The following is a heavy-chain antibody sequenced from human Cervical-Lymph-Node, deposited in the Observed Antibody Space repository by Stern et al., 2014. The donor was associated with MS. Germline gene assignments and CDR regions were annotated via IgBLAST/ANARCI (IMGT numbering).Heavy chain of an antibody. CDR1: GGTFSTIA. CDR2: INPLFGTT. CDR3: VRDQGGIAAT. J-gene: IGHJ4*02. D-gene: IGHD6-13*01. V-gene: IGHV1-69*01. Sequence: QVQLVQSGAEVKKPGSSMKVSCKASGGTFSTIAISWVRQAPGQGLEWLGGINPLFGTTHYAQKVQGRATIVADESTNTVNMKLSSLRSEDTAVYYCVRDQGGIAATWGQGTQVTVSS.